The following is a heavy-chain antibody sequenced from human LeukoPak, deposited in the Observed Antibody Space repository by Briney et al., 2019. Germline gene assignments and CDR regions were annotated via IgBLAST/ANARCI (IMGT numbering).Heavy chain of an antibody. Sequence: GSLRLSCAASGFSVSSNYMSWVRQAPGKGLEWMGYTYYSGSTNYHPSLTSRVTISVDTSKNQFSLRLYSVTSADTAVYYCARGPFRGTGDGAFDIWGQGTMVTVST. CDR1: GFSVSSNY. CDR3: ARGPFRGTGDGAFDI. J-gene: IGHJ3*02. CDR2: TYYSGST. D-gene: IGHD1-26*01. V-gene: IGHV4-59*02.